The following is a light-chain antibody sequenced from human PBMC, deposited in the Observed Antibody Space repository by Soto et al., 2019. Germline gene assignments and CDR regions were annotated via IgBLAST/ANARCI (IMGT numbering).Light chain of an antibody. V-gene: IGKV3-20*01. Sequence: ELVLTQSPGTLSLSPGEGATLSCRASQSISSTYLAWYQQKPGQAPRLLIYATSTRATGIPDRFSGSGSRTDFTLTIGRLEPEGFAVYYCQQYGSFTFGPGTKVDFK. CDR3: QQYGSFT. CDR2: ATS. J-gene: IGKJ3*01. CDR1: QSISSTY.